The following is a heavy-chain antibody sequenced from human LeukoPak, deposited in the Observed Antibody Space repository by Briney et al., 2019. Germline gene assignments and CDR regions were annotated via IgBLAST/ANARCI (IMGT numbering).Heavy chain of an antibody. CDR1: GGSFSTYY. J-gene: IGHJ4*02. CDR3: ARYDGAFDCFDY. CDR2: MYYSGST. Sequence: SETLSLTCAVSGGSFSTYYWSWIRQPPGKGLEWIGYMYYSGSTKYNPSLKSRVTISLDTSKNQFSLNLTSVTSADTAVYYCARYDGAFDCFDYWGQGTLVTVSS. V-gene: IGHV4-59*01. D-gene: IGHD3-9*01.